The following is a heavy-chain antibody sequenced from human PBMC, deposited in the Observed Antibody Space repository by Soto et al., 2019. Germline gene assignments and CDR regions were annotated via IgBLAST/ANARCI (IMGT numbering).Heavy chain of an antibody. CDR3: ARAPVDTAMVVPVYYYYGMDV. CDR2: IIPIFGTA. J-gene: IGHJ6*02. Sequence: SVKVSCKASGGTFSSYAISWVRQAPGQGLEWMGGIIPIFGTANYAQKFQGRVTITADESTSTAYMELSRLRSEDTAVYYCARAPVDTAMVVPVYYYYGMDVWGQGTTVTVSS. CDR1: GGTFSSYA. D-gene: IGHD5-18*01. V-gene: IGHV1-69*13.